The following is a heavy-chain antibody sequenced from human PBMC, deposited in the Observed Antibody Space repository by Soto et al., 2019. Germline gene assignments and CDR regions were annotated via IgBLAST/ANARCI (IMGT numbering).Heavy chain of an antibody. CDR2: IFSGGTT. Sequence: ELKLVESGGGLVQPGGSLRLSCAASGFSVSHNYVNWVRQAPGRGLEWVSVIFSGGTTHYADSVKGRFTISRDTSKNTVHLQMNGLRVDDTALYYCAGDSTDGDFGDAFDVWGQGTLFTVSS. CDR1: GFSVSHNY. D-gene: IGHD2-21*01. CDR3: AGDSTDGDFGDAFDV. V-gene: IGHV3-66*01. J-gene: IGHJ3*01.